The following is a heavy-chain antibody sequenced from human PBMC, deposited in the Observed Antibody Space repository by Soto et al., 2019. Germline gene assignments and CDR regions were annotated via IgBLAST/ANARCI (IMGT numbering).Heavy chain of an antibody. D-gene: IGHD6-19*01. J-gene: IGHJ4*02. CDR1: GFTFSNYW. CDR2: INSDGSTT. V-gene: IGHV3-74*01. CDR3: ARLPGYSTGWTPFDF. Sequence: EVQLVESGGGLVQPGGSLRLSCAASGFTFSNYWMHWVRQAPGKGLVLVSRINSDGSTTSHADSVKGRFTISRDNAKNTLYLEMNSLRAEDTAVYDCARLPGYSTGWTPFDFWGQGTQVTVSS.